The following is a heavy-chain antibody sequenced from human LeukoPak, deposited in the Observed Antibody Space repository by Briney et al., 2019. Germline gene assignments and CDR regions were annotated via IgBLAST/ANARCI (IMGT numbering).Heavy chain of an antibody. CDR3: ARDDPKVRGVPH. CDR1: GATLSSYA. CDR2: IIPIFGTA. Sequence: WVKVSCKASGATLSSYAMSVVRRARGQGLKWMGGIIPIFGTANYAQKFQGRVTITADESTSTAYMELSSLRSEDTAVYYCARDDPKVRGVPHRGQGTLVSVS. V-gene: IGHV1-69*01. D-gene: IGHD3-10*01. J-gene: IGHJ4*02.